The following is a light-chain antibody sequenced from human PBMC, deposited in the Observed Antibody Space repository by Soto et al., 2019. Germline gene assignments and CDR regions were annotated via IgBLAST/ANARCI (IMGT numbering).Light chain of an antibody. CDR2: GAS. V-gene: IGKV3-15*01. CDR1: QSVGSN. Sequence: VLTQAPCTGCVSALAGTTLSCRVSQSVGSNLAWYQQKPGQTPRVLIYGASTRATGVPARFSGSGSGTEFTLSISSLQSEHFAVYYCQQYNSWPLTFGGGTKVDNK. J-gene: IGKJ4*01. CDR3: QQYNSWPLT.